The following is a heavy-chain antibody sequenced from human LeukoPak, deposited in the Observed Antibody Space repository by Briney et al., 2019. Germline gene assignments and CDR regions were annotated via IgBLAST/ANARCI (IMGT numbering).Heavy chain of an antibody. CDR2: ISSNGGST. CDR3: AREPLRAPTAFDI. CDR1: GFTFSSYA. D-gene: IGHD4-17*01. J-gene: IGHJ3*02. V-gene: IGHV3-64*01. Sequence: GGSLRLSCAASGFTFSSYAMHWVRQAPGKGLEYVSAISSNGGSTYYANSVKGRFTISRDNSKNTLYLQMGSLRAEDTAVYYCAREPLRAPTAFDIWGQGTMVTVSS.